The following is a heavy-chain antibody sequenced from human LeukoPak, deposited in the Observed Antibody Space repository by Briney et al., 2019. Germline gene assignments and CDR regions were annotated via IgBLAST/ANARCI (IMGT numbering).Heavy chain of an antibody. CDR3: ARAPYGSGRIGD. CDR2: INPNSGGT. Sequence: GASVTVSCKASGYTFTGYYMHWVRQAPGQGLEWMGWINPNSGGTNYAQEFQGRVTMTRDTSTSTAYMELSRLRSDDTAVYYCARAPYGSGRIGDWGQGTLVTVSS. D-gene: IGHD3-10*01. CDR1: GYTFTGYY. J-gene: IGHJ4*02. V-gene: IGHV1-2*02.